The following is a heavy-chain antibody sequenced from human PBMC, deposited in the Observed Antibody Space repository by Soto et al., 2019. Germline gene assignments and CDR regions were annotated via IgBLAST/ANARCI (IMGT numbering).Heavy chain of an antibody. CDR1: GTSFTSYG. Sequence: QVQLVQSGAEVRKPGSSVNVSCKASGTSFTSYGIHWVRQAPGQGLEWMGGFVPMFSSSNYAQKFQDRLTIVADESTNTAYMELSSLRADDSAIYYCARTDGTYYFDHWGQGTLVTVSS. CDR3: ARTDGTYYFDH. CDR2: FVPMFSSS. V-gene: IGHV1-69*01. J-gene: IGHJ4*02. D-gene: IGHD1-1*01.